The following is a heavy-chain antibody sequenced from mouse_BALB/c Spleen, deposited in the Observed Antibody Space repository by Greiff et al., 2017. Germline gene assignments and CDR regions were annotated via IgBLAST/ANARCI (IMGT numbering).Heavy chain of an antibody. CDR3: ARASGSSFYYAMDY. CDR1: GFTFSDYY. CDR2: ISDGGSYT. V-gene: IGHV5-4*02. Sequence: EVKLVESGGGLVKPGGSLKLSCAASGFTFSDYYMYWVRQTPEKRLEWVATISDGGSYTYYPDSVKGRFTISRDNAKNNLYLQMSSLKSEDTAMYYCARASGSSFYYAMDYWGQGTSVTVSS. J-gene: IGHJ4*01. D-gene: IGHD1-1*01.